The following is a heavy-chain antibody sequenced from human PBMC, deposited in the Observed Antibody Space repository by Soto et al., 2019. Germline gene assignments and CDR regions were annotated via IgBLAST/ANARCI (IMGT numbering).Heavy chain of an antibody. CDR2: IIPIFGTA. CDR3: ARELPRYCSGGSCYSSQHFDY. V-gene: IGHV1-69*01. Sequence: QVQLVQSGAEVKKPGSSVKVSCKASGGTFSSYAISWVRQAPGQGLEWMGGIIPIFGTANYAQKFQGRVTITADESTSPAYMELSSLRSEDTAVYYCARELPRYCSGGSCYSSQHFDYWGQGTLVTVSS. D-gene: IGHD2-15*01. J-gene: IGHJ4*02. CDR1: GGTFSSYA.